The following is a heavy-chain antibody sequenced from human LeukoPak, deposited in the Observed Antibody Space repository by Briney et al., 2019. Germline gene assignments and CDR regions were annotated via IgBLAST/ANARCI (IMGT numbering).Heavy chain of an antibody. Sequence: GSLRLSCAASGFTFSNAWMSWVRQAPGKGLEWVGRIKSKTDGGTTDYAAPVKGRFTISRDDSKNTLYLQMNSLKTEDTAVYYCTTSWDCTNGVCDYWGQGTLVTVSS. CDR2: IKSKTDGGTT. V-gene: IGHV3-15*01. D-gene: IGHD2-8*01. CDR1: GFTFSNAW. J-gene: IGHJ4*02. CDR3: TTSWDCTNGVCDY.